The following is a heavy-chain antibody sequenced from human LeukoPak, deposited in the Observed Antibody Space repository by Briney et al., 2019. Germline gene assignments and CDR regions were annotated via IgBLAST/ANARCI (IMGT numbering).Heavy chain of an antibody. CDR1: GGSISSSNYY. V-gene: IGHV4-39*07. CDR3: ARDKGQYGSGTRGFTWFDL. CDR2: IYCRGST. D-gene: IGHD3-10*01. J-gene: IGHJ5*02. Sequence: SETLSLTCIVSGGSISSSNYYWGWIRQSPGKGLEWIGSIYCRGSTYYTPSLKSRVIVSSHMSKNQFSLMLNSVTAADTAVYYCARDKGQYGSGTRGFTWFDLWGQGTLVTVSS.